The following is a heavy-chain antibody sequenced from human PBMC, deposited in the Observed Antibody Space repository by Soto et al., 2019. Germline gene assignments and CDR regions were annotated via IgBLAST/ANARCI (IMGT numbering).Heavy chain of an antibody. J-gene: IGHJ5*02. D-gene: IGHD2-2*01. CDR2: ISAYNGNT. CDR1: GYTFTSYG. V-gene: IGHV1-18*01. Sequence: ASVKVSCKASGYTFTSYGISCVRQAPGQGLEWMGWISAYNGNTNYAQKLQGRVTMTTDTSTSTAYMELRSLRSDDTAVYYCARVLCSSTSCYGLFSWFDPWGQGTLVTVSS. CDR3: ARVLCSSTSCYGLFSWFDP.